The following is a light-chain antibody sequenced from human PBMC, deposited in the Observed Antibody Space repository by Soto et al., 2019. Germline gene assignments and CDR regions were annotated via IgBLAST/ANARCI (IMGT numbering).Light chain of an antibody. Sequence: QSALTQPASVSGSPGQSINISCTGTSSDVGGYNYVSWYQQHPGKAPKLMIYDVSNRPSGVSNRFSGSKSGNMASLTISGLQAEDEADYYCSSYTSSSSYVFGPGTQLTVL. J-gene: IGLJ1*01. CDR3: SSYTSSSSYV. CDR1: SSDVGGYNY. V-gene: IGLV2-14*01. CDR2: DVS.